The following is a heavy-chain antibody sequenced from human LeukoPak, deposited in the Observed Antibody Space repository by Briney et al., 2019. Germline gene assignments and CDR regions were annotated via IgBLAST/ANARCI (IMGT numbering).Heavy chain of an antibody. CDR1: GFTFSSYS. D-gene: IGHD3-22*01. V-gene: IGHV3-21*01. CDR2: ISSSSNYI. J-gene: IGHJ4*02. CDR3: ARDPLWEYYYDSSGYYTS. Sequence: GGSLRLSCAASGFTFSSYSMNWVRQAPGKGLEWVSSISSSSNYIYYADSVKGRFTISRDNAKNSLYLQMNSLRAEDTAVYYCARDPLWEYYYDSSGYYTSWGQGTLVTVSS.